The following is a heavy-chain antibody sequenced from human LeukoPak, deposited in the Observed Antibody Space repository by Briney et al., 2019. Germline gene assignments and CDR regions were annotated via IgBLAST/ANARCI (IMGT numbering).Heavy chain of an antibody. J-gene: IGHJ4*02. CDR2: IKQDGSEA. Sequence: HPGGSLRLSCAASGFTFTTYWMAWVRQAPGKGLEWVANIKQDGSEAVCADSVRGRFTISRDNAKNSLYLQMNSLRVEDTAVYYCSNGIYDRSYWGQGTLVTVSS. V-gene: IGHV3-7*01. CDR3: SNGIYDRSY. CDR1: GFTFTTYW. D-gene: IGHD2-8*01.